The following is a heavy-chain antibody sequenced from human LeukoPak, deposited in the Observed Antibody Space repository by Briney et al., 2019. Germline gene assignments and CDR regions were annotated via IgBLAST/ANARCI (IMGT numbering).Heavy chain of an antibody. Sequence: GGSLRLSCTGSGFTFGDYVMSWFRQAPGKGLEWVGFIRSKAYGGTTEYAASVKGRFTISRDESKSIAYLQMNSLKTEDTAMYYCSRVGTATTLAIDYWGQRALVTVSS. V-gene: IGHV3-49*03. CDR1: GFTFGDYV. J-gene: IGHJ4*02. CDR3: SRVGTATTLAIDY. D-gene: IGHD4-17*01. CDR2: IRSKAYGGTT.